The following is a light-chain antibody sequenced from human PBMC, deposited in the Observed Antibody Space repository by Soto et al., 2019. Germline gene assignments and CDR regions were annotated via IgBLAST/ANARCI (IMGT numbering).Light chain of an antibody. CDR1: NSNMGRNY. CDR3: AVWDNSLNGVA. Sequence: QSVLTQTPSASGTRGQSVTISCSGSNSNMGRNYVYWYQQVPGTAPKLLMYRNDVRPSGVPDRFTGSKSGTSASLAISGLRSEEEAVYYCAVWDNSLNGVAFGGGTKLTVL. J-gene: IGLJ2*01. V-gene: IGLV1-47*01. CDR2: RND.